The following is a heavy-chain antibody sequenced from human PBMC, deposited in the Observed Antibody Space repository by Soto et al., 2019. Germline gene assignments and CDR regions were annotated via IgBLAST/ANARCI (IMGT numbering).Heavy chain of an antibody. CDR1: GGSFSGYY. V-gene: IGHV4-34*01. CDR2: INHSGST. J-gene: IGHJ4*02. D-gene: IGHD2-15*01. Sequence: RSLTCAVYGGSFSGYYWSWIRQPPGKGLEWIGEINHSGSTNYNPSLKSRVTISVDSAKNQFSLELNSVSAADTAVYFCAKYRRTDAEGYSFDYWGQGALVTVAS. CDR3: AKYRRTDAEGYSFDY.